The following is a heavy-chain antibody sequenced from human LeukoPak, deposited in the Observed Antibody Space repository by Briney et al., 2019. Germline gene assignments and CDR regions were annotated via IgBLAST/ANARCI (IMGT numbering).Heavy chain of an antibody. D-gene: IGHD2-2*01. CDR2: IHPSGGNT. J-gene: IGHJ4*02. V-gene: IGHV1-46*01. CDR3: ASDCSSIRCQGPVIDN. CDR1: GYTFTSNY. Sequence: ASVKVSCKASGYTFTSNYMHWVRQAPGQGLEWMGIIHPSGGNTNYAQKLQGRVAMTRDTSTSTVYMELSSLRSEDTAIYYCASDCSSIRCQGPVIDNWGQGTLVTVSS.